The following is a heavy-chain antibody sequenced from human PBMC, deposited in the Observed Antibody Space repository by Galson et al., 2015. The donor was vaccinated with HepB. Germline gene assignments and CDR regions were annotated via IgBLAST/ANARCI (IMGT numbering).Heavy chain of an antibody. D-gene: IGHD2-21*02. Sequence: SVKVSCKASGYTFTSYYMHWVRQAPGQGLEWMGIINPSGGSTSYAQKFQGRVTMTRDTSTSTVYMELSSLRSEDTAVYYCACRGGVVVVTATPYYYYGMDVWGQGTTVTVSS. V-gene: IGHV1-46*01. J-gene: IGHJ6*02. CDR3: ACRGGVVVVTATPYYYYGMDV. CDR1: GYTFTSYY. CDR2: INPSGGST.